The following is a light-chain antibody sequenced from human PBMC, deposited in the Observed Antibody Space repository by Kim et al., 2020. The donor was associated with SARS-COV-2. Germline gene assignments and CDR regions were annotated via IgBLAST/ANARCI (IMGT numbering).Light chain of an antibody. CDR1: SGSIASKY. CDR3: QSYDNDNHGV. J-gene: IGLJ3*02. V-gene: IGLV6-57*04. CDR2: GDD. Sequence: NFMLTQPHSVSESPGKTVSISCTRSSGSIASKYVQWYQRRPGSAPTTLIYGDDQRPAGVPARFSASIDTSSNSASLIISGLKTEDEADYYCQSYDNDNHGVFGGGTQLTVL.